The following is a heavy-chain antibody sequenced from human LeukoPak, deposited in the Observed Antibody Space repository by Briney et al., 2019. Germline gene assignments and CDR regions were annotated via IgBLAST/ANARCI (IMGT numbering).Heavy chain of an antibody. CDR2: ISSSSSTI. V-gene: IGHV3-48*01. CDR3: TRGRELPFYYYYMDV. D-gene: IGHD1-26*01. Sequence: GGSLRLSCAASGFTFNSYSMNWVRQAPGKGLERVSYISSSSSTIYYADSVKGRFTISRDNAKNSLYLQMNRLKAEDPAVYHCTRGRELPFYYYYMDVGGKGTTVSISS. J-gene: IGHJ6*03. CDR1: GFTFNSYS.